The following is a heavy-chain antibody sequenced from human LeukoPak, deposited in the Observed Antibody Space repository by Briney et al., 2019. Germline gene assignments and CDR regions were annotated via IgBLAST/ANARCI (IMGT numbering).Heavy chain of an antibody. CDR3: ARESGHTYDYCDY. D-gene: IGHD5-18*01. V-gene: IGHV3-23*01. CDR1: GFTFSNYA. Sequence: GGSQRLSCAASGFTFSNYAMIWVRQAPGKGLEWVSAISGSAGTTYYADSVKGRFTISRVNSKNTLYLHMHSLRAEDTAVYYCARESGHTYDYCDYWGHGTLVTVSS. CDR2: ISGSAGTT. J-gene: IGHJ4*01.